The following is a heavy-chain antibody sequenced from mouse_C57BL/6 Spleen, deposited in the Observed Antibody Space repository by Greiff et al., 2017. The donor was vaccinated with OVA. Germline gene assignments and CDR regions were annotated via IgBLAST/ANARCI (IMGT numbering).Heavy chain of an antibody. J-gene: IGHJ4*01. CDR3: ARDLDGYYYYDMDY. V-gene: IGHV5-17*01. CDR1: GYTFSDYG. D-gene: IGHD2-3*01. Sequence: EVQGVESGAGLVKPGGSLKLSCAASGYTFSDYGMHWVRQAPEQGLEWVAYISTGSSTIYYEDTVKGRFTISRDNATNTPFLQMTSLRSEDTAMYYCARDLDGYYYYDMDYWGQGTSVTVSS. CDR2: ISTGSSTI.